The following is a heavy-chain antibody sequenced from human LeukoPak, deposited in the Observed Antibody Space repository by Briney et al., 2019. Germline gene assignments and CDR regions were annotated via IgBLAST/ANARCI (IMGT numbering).Heavy chain of an antibody. CDR1: GFTFSSYS. V-gene: IGHV3-21*01. CDR2: ISSSSSYI. J-gene: IGHJ3*02. D-gene: IGHD6-6*01. Sequence: GGSLRLSRAASGFTFSSYSMTWVRQAPGKGLEWVSSISSSSSYIYYADSVKGRFTISRDNAKNSLYLQMNSLRAEDTAVYYCAGNGDSYAFDIWGQGTMVTVSS. CDR3: AGNGDSYAFDI.